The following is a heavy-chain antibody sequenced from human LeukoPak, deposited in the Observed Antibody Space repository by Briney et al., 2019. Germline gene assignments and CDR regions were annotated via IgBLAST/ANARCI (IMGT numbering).Heavy chain of an antibody. V-gene: IGHV3-53*01. CDR3: ARGGGFYGSGSYDYYFDY. J-gene: IGHJ4*02. Sequence: GGSLRLSCAASGFTVSGNYMTWVRQAPGKGLEWVSVIYSGGTTYFADSVKGRFTISRDNSKNTLYLQMNNLRAEDTAVYYCARGGGFYGSGSYDYYFDYWGQGTLVTVSS. CDR1: GFTVSGNY. D-gene: IGHD3-10*01. CDR2: IYSGGTT.